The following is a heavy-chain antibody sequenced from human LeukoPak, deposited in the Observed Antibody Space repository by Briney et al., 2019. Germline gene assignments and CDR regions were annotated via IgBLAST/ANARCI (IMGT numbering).Heavy chain of an antibody. CDR2: ISDSGSPI. V-gene: IGHV3-48*03. D-gene: IGHD3-9*01. CDR3: ARQTLGATGYSAFDF. J-gene: IGHJ3*01. CDR1: GFTFSSHE. Sequence: PGGSLRLSCAASGFTFSSHEMNWVRQAPGKGLEWLSYISDSGSPIYYADSVKGRFTVSRDNAKNSMYLQMNSLRAEDTALYYCARQTLGATGYSAFDFWGQGTLVTVSS.